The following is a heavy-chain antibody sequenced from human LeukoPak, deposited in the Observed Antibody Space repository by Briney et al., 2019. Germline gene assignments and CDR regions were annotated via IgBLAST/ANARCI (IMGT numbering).Heavy chain of an antibody. V-gene: IGHV1-18*01. Sequence: ASVKVSCKASGYTFTNYGINWVRQAPGQGLEWMGWISANNDNTNYAQKLQGRVTMTTDTSTSTAYMELRSLRPVDTAVYYCARGKNQARSFDYWGQGTLVTVSS. D-gene: IGHD1-26*01. J-gene: IGHJ4*02. CDR1: GYTFTNYG. CDR2: ISANNDNT. CDR3: ARGKNQARSFDY.